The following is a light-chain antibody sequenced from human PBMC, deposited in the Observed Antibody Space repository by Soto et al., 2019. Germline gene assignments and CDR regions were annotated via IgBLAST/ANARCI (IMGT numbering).Light chain of an antibody. CDR3: QQYNNWPPIT. V-gene: IGKV3-11*01. Sequence: IVLTQSPGTLSLSPWERATLSCRASQSVSSYLAWYQQKPGQAPRLLIYDASNRATGTPARFSGSGSGTDFTLTISSLQSDDFAVYYCQQYNNWPPITFGQGTRLEIK. J-gene: IGKJ5*01. CDR2: DAS. CDR1: QSVSSY.